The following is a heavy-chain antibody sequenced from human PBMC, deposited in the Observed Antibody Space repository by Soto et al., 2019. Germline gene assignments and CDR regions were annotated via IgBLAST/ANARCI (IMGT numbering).Heavy chain of an antibody. CDR2: IYPGDSDT. Sequence: PGESLKISCKGSGYSFTSYWIGWVRQMPGKGLEWMGIIYPGDSDTRYSPSFQGQVTISADKSISTAYLQWSSLKASYTAMYYFARHGVGDILPGQPDYWGQGTLVTVCS. CDR1: GYSFTSYW. D-gene: IGHD3-9*01. J-gene: IGHJ4*02. CDR3: ARHGVGDILPGQPDY. V-gene: IGHV5-51*01.